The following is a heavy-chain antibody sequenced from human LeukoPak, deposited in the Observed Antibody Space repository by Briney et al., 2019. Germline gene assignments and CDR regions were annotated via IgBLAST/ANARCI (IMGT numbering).Heavy chain of an antibody. CDR1: GFTFSSYA. CDR3: AKVPIDETIVVVPAAPWWYFDY. J-gene: IGHJ4*02. CDR2: ISGSGGST. V-gene: IGHV3-23*01. Sequence: GGSLRLSCAASGFTFSSYAMRWVRQAPGKGLEWVSAISGSGGSTYYADSVKGRFTISRDNSKNTLYLQMNSLRTEDTAVYYCAKVPIDETIVVVPAAPWWYFDYWGQGTLVTVSS. D-gene: IGHD2-2*01.